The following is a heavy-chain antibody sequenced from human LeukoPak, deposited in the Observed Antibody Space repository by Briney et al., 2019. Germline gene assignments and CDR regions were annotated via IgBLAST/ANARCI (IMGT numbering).Heavy chain of an antibody. Sequence: GGSLRLSCAASGFTVSSNYMSWVRQAPGKGLEWVPAISGSGGSTYYADSVKGRFTISRDNSKNTLYLQMNSLRAEDTAVYYCAKGVYDFWSGYYSHTYGYWGQGTLVTVSS. V-gene: IGHV3-23*01. D-gene: IGHD3-3*01. J-gene: IGHJ4*02. CDR3: AKGVYDFWSGYYSHTYGY. CDR1: GFTVSSNY. CDR2: ISGSGGST.